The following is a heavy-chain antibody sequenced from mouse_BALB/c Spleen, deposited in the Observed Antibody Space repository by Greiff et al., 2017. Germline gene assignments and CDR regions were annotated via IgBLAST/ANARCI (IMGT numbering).Heavy chain of an antibody. Sequence: QVQLQQSGPGLVQPSQSLSITCTVSGFSLTSYGVHWVRQSPGKGLEWLGVIWSGGSTDYNAAFISRLSISKDNSKSQVFFKMNSLQANDTAIYYCASAPYYRYGLGYWGQGTTLTVSS. J-gene: IGHJ2*01. CDR2: IWSGGST. V-gene: IGHV2-2*02. CDR3: ASAPYYRYGLGY. D-gene: IGHD2-14*01. CDR1: GFSLTSYG.